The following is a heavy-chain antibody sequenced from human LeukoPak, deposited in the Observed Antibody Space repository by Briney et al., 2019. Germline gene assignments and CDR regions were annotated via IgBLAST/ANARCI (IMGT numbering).Heavy chain of an antibody. V-gene: IGHV1-69*06. CDR3: ARGDSGWSPVDY. CDR1: GGTFSSYA. CDR2: IIPIFGTA. D-gene: IGHD6-19*01. J-gene: IGHJ4*02. Sequence: SVKVSCKASGGTFSSYAISWVRQAPGQGLEWMGGIIPIFGTANYAQKFQGRVTITADKSTSTVYMELSSLRSEDTAVYYCARGDSGWSPVDYWGQGTLVTVSS.